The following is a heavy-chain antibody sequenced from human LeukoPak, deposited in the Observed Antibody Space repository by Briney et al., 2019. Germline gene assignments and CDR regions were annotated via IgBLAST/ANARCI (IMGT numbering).Heavy chain of an antibody. D-gene: IGHD3-22*01. CDR1: GYTFTSYD. CDR2: MNPNSGNT. J-gene: IGHJ4*02. Sequence: ASVKVSCMASGYTFTSYDINWVRQATGQGLEWMGWMNPNSGNTGYAQKFQGRGTMTRNTSISTAYMELSSLRSEETAVYYCARGTYYYDSSGYYYNYWGQGTLVTVSS. V-gene: IGHV1-8*01. CDR3: ARGTYYYDSSGYYYNY.